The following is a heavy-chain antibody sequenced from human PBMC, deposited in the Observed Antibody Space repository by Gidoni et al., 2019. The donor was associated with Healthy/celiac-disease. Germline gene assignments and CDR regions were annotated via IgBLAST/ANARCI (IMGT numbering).Heavy chain of an antibody. CDR3: ATPKGKYSSGNRWGMDV. Sequence: QVQLVQSGAEVKKPGSSVKVSCKASGGTFSRYAISWVRQAPGQGLEWMGGIIPIFGTANYAQKFQGRVTITADKSTSTAYMELSSLRSEDTAVYYCATPKGKYSSGNRWGMDVWGQGTTVTVSS. J-gene: IGHJ6*02. D-gene: IGHD6-19*01. CDR1: GGTFSRYA. CDR2: IIPIFGTA. V-gene: IGHV1-69*06.